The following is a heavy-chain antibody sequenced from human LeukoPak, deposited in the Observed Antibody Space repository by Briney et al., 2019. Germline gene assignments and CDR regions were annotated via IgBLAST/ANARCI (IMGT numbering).Heavy chain of an antibody. CDR1: GFTFSSYA. CDR2: ISGSGGST. Sequence: GGSLRLSCAASGFTFSSYAMTWVRQAPGTGLEWVSGISGSGGSTDYADSVKGRFTISRDNSKNTLYLQMNSLRAEDTAVYYCAKDGIVGAQSYFDYWGQGTLVTVSS. J-gene: IGHJ4*02. V-gene: IGHV3-23*01. CDR3: AKDGIVGAQSYFDY. D-gene: IGHD1-26*01.